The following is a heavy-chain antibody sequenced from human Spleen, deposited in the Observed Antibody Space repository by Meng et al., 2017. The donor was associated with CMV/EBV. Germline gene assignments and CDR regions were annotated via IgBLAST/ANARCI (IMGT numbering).Heavy chain of an antibody. CDR3: ARVQVVPAANHYYYYGMDV. J-gene: IGHJ6*02. D-gene: IGHD2-2*01. V-gene: IGHV1-18*01. CDR2: ISAYNGNT. CDR1: GYTFTSYG. Sequence: SVKVSCKASGYTFTSYGISWVRQAPGQGLEWMGWISAYNGNTNYAQKLQGRVTMTTDTSTSTAYMELRSLRSDDTAVYYGARVQVVPAANHYYYYGMDVWGQGTTVTVSS.